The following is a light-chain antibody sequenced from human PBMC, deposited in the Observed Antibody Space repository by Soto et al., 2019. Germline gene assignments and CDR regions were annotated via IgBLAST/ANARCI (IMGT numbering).Light chain of an antibody. CDR3: QQYGASPQT. J-gene: IGKJ1*01. CDR2: GAS. Sequence: EIVLTQSPGTLSLSPGERATLSCRASQSVSNYLVWYQQKPGQAPRLLIYGASSRATGIPDRFSGSGSGTDFTLTISRLEPEDFAVYYCQQYGASPQTFGQGTKV. CDR1: QSVSNY. V-gene: IGKV3-20*01.